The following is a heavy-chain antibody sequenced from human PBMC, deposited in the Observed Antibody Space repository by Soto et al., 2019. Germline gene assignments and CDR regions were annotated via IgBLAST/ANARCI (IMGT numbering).Heavy chain of an antibody. CDR2: IYTSGST. J-gene: IGHJ5*02. V-gene: IGHV4-4*07. CDR3: ARVGYEEVWGRSAPSDP. Sequence: SETLSLTSTGCGGSISSYYRRWILQRPGKGLEWIGRIYTSGSTNYNPSLKSRVTMSVDTSKNQFSLKLSSVTAADTAVYYCARVGYEEVWGRSAPSDPWGQGTLVTVSS. D-gene: IGHD3-16*01. CDR1: GGSISSYY.